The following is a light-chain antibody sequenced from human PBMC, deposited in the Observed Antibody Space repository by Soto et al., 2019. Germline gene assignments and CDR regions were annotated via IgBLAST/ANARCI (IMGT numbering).Light chain of an antibody. V-gene: IGLV2-11*01. CDR3: CSYAGDYAFV. CDR1: SSDVGVYKY. CDR2: DVI. Sequence: QSALIQPRSVSGSPGQSVTISCTGTSSDVGVYKYVSWYRQHPGKSPKLMIYDVITRPSGVPDRFSGSKSGNTASLTISGLQAEDEAGYYCCSYAGDYAFVFGSGTKVTLL. J-gene: IGLJ1*01.